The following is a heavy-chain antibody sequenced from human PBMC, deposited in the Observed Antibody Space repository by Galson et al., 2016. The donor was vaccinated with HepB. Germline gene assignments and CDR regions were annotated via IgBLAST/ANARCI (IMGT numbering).Heavy chain of an antibody. D-gene: IGHD6-6*01. CDR2: IRSKAFGGTT. CDR1: GFTFDDYT. J-gene: IGHJ4*02. Sequence: SLRLSCAASGFTFDDYTMTWFRQPPGKGLEWVAFIRSKAFGGTTDYAASVKGRFTISRDDSKSIAYLQMNSLITEDTAVYYCTGTSSSFYWGQGTLVTVSS. CDR3: TGTSSSFY. V-gene: IGHV3-49*03.